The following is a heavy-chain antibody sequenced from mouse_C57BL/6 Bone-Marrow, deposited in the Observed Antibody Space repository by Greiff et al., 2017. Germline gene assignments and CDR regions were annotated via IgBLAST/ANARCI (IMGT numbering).Heavy chain of an antibody. CDR3: TTVYDGYFGTY. CDR1: DFNIKDDY. V-gene: IGHV14-4*01. D-gene: IGHD2-3*01. CDR2: IDPENGDT. J-gene: IGHJ3*01. Sequence: VHVKQSGAELVRPGASVKLSCTASDFNIKDDYMHWVKQRPEQGLEWIGWIDPENGDTEYASKFQGKATITADTSSNTAYLQLSSLTSEDTAVYYCTTVYDGYFGTYWGQGTLVTVSA.